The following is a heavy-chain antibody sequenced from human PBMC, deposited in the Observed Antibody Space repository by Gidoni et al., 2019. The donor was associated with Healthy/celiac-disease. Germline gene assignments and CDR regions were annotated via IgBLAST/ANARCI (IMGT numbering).Heavy chain of an antibody. CDR1: GFTFDDYA. CDR2: ISWNSGSI. D-gene: IGHD3-10*01. CDR3: AKDILGLWFGESGHYYYGMDV. Sequence: EVQLVESGGGLVQPGRSLRLSCAASGFTFDDYAIHWVRQAPGKGLEWVSGISWNSGSIGYADSVKGRFTISRDNAKNSLYLQMNSLRAEDTALYYCAKDILGLWFGESGHYYYGMDVWGQGTTVTVSS. J-gene: IGHJ6*02. V-gene: IGHV3-9*01.